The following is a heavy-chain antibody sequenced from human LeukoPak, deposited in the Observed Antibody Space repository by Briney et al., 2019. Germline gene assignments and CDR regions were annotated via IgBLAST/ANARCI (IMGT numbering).Heavy chain of an antibody. CDR3: AKEEQWLVFDY. J-gene: IGHJ4*02. D-gene: IGHD6-19*01. V-gene: IGHV3-23*01. CDR2: ISGSGGST. CDR1: GFSLSSYW. Sequence: GGSLRLSCAASGFSLSSYWMTWVRQAPGKGLEWVSAISGSGGSTYYADSVKGRFTISRDNSKNTLYLQMNSLRAEDTAVYYCAKEEQWLVFDYWGQGTLVTVSS.